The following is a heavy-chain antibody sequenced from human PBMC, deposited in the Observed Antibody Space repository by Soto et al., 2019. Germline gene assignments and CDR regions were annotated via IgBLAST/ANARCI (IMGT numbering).Heavy chain of an antibody. CDR2: ISTYNENT. CDR1: GYTFTRCG. Sequence: GPSVKVSCKSSGYTFTRCGFSWVLQAPGQGLEWMGWISTYNENTKYAQKFQGRITMTTDTSTSTAYMELRSLTSDDTAVYYCAREGYCSSGSCALYSHDYFGMDVWGQGTTVTVPS. J-gene: IGHJ6*02. D-gene: IGHD2-15*01. CDR3: AREGYCSSGSCALYSHDYFGMDV. V-gene: IGHV1-18*01.